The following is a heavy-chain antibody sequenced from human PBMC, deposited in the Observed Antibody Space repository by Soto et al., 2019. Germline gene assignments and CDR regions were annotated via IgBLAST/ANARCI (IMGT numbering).Heavy chain of an antibody. CDR3: VMVDNYVTPTPQDV. CDR1: GYIFVNYG. J-gene: IGHJ6*02. Sequence: QVQLVQSGDEVKKPGASVKVSCKASGYIFVNYGIAWLRQAPGQGLEWMGWISPYTGNTHSATKVQGRLTMTTDTSTSTASMALGSLTSDDTAVYYCVMVDNYVTPTPQDVWGQGTTVNVSS. V-gene: IGHV1-18*01. D-gene: IGHD3-16*01. CDR2: ISPYTGNT.